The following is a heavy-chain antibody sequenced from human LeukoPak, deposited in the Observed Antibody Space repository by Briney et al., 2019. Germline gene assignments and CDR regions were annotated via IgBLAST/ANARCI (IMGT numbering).Heavy chain of an antibody. Sequence: QAGGSLRLSCTASGFTFGDYAMSWVRQAPGKGLEWEGFIRSKGYGGTIGYAASVKGRFTISRDDSKSIAYLQMNSLKTEDTAVYYCTREGGWYFDYWGQGTLVTVSS. CDR3: TREGGWYFDY. D-gene: IGHD6-19*01. CDR2: IRSKGYGGTI. V-gene: IGHV3-49*04. J-gene: IGHJ4*02. CDR1: GFTFGDYA.